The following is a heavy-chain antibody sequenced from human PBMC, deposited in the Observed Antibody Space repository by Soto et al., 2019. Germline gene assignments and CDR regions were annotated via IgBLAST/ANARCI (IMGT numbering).Heavy chain of an antibody. V-gene: IGHV3-30-3*01. CDR1: GFTFSSYA. D-gene: IGHD2-2*01. CDR3: ARDRGIVLVPAARYYYYGMDV. J-gene: IGHJ6*02. Sequence: QVQLVESGGGVVQPGRSLRLSCAASGFTFSSYAMHWVRQAPGKGLEWVAVISYDGSNKYYADSVKGRFTISRDNSKNTLCLQMNSLRAEDTAVYYCARDRGIVLVPAARYYYYGMDVWGQGTTVTVSS. CDR2: ISYDGSNK.